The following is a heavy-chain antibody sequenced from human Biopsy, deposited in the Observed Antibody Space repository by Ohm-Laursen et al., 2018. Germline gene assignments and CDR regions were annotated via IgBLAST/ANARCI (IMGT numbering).Heavy chain of an antibody. J-gene: IGHJ5*02. CDR2: IYTSGIT. D-gene: IGHD1-14*01. Sequence: ETLSLTCTVSGGSLSSYSWSWIRQPAGQGLEWIGQIYTSGITNYNPSRKGRVTMSVDTTKNKFSLRVISVTAADTAVYYCAIDRGRRGWFDPWGQGTLVTVSS. V-gene: IGHV4-4*07. CDR3: AIDRGRRGWFDP. CDR1: GGSLSSYS.